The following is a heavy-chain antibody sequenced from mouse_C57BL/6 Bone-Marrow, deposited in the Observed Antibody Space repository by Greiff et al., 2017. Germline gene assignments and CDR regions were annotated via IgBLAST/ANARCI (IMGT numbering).Heavy chain of an antibody. CDR3: AIYYYGNNYVDWYFDV. Sequence: QVQLQQPGAELVKPGASVKVSCKASGYTFTSYWMHWVKQRPGQGLEWIGRIHPSDSDTNYNQKFKGKATLTVDKSSSTAYMQLSSLTSADSAVYYCAIYYYGNNYVDWYFDVWGTGTTVTVSS. CDR1: GYTFTSYW. CDR2: IHPSDSDT. V-gene: IGHV1-74*01. D-gene: IGHD1-1*01. J-gene: IGHJ1*03.